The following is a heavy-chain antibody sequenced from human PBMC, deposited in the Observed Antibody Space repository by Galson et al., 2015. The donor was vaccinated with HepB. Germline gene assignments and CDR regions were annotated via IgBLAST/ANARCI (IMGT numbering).Heavy chain of an antibody. CDR3: TRDDPYGDYLDFDY. J-gene: IGHJ4*02. V-gene: IGHV3-49*04. CDR1: GFTFGDYA. D-gene: IGHD4-17*01. Sequence: SLRLSCAASGFTFGDYAMSWVRQAPGKGLEWVGFIRSKAYGGTTEYAASVKGRFTISRDDSKSIAYLQMNSLKTEDTAVYYCTRDDPYGDYLDFDYWGQGTLVTVSS. CDR2: IRSKAYGGTT.